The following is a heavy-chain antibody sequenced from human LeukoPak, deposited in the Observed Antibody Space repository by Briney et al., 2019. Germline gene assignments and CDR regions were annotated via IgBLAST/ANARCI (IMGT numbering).Heavy chain of an antibody. D-gene: IGHD2-2*01. CDR2: IYYSGST. J-gene: IGHJ4*02. CDR1: GGSISSGGYY. Sequence: SETLSLTCTVSGGSISSGGYYWSWIRQHPGKGLEWIGYIYYSGSTYYNPSLKSRVTISVDTTKNQFSLKLSSVTAADTAVYYCARAPLSASPDYWGQGTLVTVSS. V-gene: IGHV4-31*03. CDR3: ARAPLSASPDY.